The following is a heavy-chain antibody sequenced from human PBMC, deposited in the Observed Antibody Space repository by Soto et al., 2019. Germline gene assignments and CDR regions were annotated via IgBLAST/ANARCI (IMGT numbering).Heavy chain of an antibody. J-gene: IGHJ4*02. Sequence: GESLKISCKGSGYGFTSYWIGWVRQMPGKGLEWMGIIYPGDSDTRYSPSFQGQVTISADKSISTAYLQWSSLKASDTATYSCARRVVDIYFDCWGQGTRGTVSS. D-gene: IGHD2-15*01. V-gene: IGHV5-51*01. CDR2: IYPGDSDT. CDR3: ARRVVDIYFDC. CDR1: GYGFTSYW.